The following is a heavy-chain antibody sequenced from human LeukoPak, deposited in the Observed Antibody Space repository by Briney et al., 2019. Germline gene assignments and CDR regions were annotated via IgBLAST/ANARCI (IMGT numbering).Heavy chain of an antibody. J-gene: IGHJ4*02. CDR1: GFTFSSYA. D-gene: IGHD1-26*01. V-gene: IGHV3-30-3*01. CDR3: ARDIWERKTVGAIDY. Sequence: GGSLRLSCAASGFTFSSYAMNWVRQAPGKGLEWVAVISYDGSNKYYADSVKGRFTISRDNSKNTLYLQMNSLRAEDTAVYYCARDIWERKTVGAIDYWGQGTLVTVSS. CDR2: ISYDGSNK.